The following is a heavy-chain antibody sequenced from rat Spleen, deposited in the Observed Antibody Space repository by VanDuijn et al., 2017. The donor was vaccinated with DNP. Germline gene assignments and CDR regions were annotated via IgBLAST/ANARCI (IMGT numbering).Heavy chain of an antibody. CDR2: LSSGGRT. CDR3: TKDHYGYNFDY. J-gene: IGHJ2*01. Sequence: QVQLKETGPGLVQPTQTLSITCTVSGFSLTTYGVSWVRQPPGKGLEWIGALSSGGRTYYNSALKSRLSISRDTSKSQVFLKMNSLQTEDTAIYFCTKDHYGYNFDYWGQGVMVTVSS. CDR1: GFSLTTYG. V-gene: IGHV2S8*01. D-gene: IGHD1-7*01.